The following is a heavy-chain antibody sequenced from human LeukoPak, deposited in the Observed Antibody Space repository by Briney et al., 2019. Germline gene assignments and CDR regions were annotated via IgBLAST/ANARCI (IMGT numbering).Heavy chain of an antibody. D-gene: IGHD6-13*01. J-gene: IGHJ6*02. V-gene: IGHV3-74*01. CDR3: ARKRRYRQQLVAYYYYYGMDV. Sequence: GGSLRLSCAASGFTFSSYWMHWVRQAPGKGLVWVSRINSDGSSTSYADSVKGRFTISRDNAKNTLYLQMNSLRAEDTAVYYCARKRRYRQQLVAYYYYYGMDVWGHGTTVTVSS. CDR2: INSDGSST. CDR1: GFTFSSYW.